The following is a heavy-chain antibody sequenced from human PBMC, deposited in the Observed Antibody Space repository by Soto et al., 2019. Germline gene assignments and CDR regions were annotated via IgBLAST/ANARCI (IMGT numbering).Heavy chain of an antibody. V-gene: IGHV3-23*01. CDR1: GFTFSGYA. D-gene: IGHD3-10*01. CDR3: ARKVSGSTGRPDLWYFDL. CDR2: ISGGGDAT. Sequence: VQLSDCGGGLVQPGRSLRLSCAASGFTFSGYALTWVRQAPGKGLEWVSAISGGGDATFYADSVKGRFTISRDNSKNTLYLQMNTLRAEDTAVYYCARKVSGSTGRPDLWYFDLWGRGTLVTVSS. J-gene: IGHJ2*01.